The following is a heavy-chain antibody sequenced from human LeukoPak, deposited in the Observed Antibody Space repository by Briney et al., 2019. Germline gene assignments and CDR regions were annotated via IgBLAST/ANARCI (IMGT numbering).Heavy chain of an antibody. D-gene: IGHD2-2*01. J-gene: IGHJ4*02. V-gene: IGHV3-30-3*01. CDR1: GFTFSSYA. CDR3: GRASIVVVPEFDY. CDR2: ISYDGSNK. Sequence: GGSLRLSCAASGFTFSSYAMHWVRQAPGKGLEWVAVISYDGSNKYYADSVKGRFTISRDNSKNTLYLQMNSLRAEDTAVYYCGRASIVVVPEFDYWGQGTLVTVSS.